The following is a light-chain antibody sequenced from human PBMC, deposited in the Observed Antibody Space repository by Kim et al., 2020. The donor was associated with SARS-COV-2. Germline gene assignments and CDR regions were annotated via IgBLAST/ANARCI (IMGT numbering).Light chain of an antibody. CDR3: QQSYSTPPT. Sequence: DIQMTQSPSSLSASVGDRVIITCRASQSINRDSNWYQQKPGTAPKLLIYAASSLQSGVPSRFSGSGSGTDFTLTISSLQPEDFAIYYCQQSYSTPPTFGQGTKVDIK. V-gene: IGKV1-39*01. J-gene: IGKJ2*01. CDR2: AAS. CDR1: QSINRD.